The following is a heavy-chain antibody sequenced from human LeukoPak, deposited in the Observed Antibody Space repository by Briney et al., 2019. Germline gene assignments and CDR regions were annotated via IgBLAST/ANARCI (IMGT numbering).Heavy chain of an antibody. D-gene: IGHD5-18*01. J-gene: IGHJ4*02. V-gene: IGHV3-23*01. CDR1: GFTFSSYA. Sequence: GGSLRLSCGASGFTFSSYAMSWVRQAPGKGLEWVSGISGSDGYTYYADSVKGRFTISRDNSKNTLSLQMISLTADDTAVYYCAKDNGWLWYEDWSQGIRFTASS. CDR2: ISGSDGYT. CDR3: AKDNGWLWYED.